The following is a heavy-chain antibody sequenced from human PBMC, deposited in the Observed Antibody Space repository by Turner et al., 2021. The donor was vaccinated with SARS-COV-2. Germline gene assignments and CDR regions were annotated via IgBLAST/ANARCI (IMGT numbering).Heavy chain of an antibody. J-gene: IGHJ4*02. CDR1: GGSISSSNYY. D-gene: IGHD5-18*01. V-gene: IGHV4-39*01. CDR3: ARFEYGYSYSIGFDY. Sequence: QLQLQESGPGLVKSSETLSPTCTVSGGSISSSNYYWGWIRQPPGKGLEWIGSVYYSGSTYYNPSLKSRLTISVDTSKNQFSLKLSSVTAADTAVYYCARFEYGYSYSIGFDYWGQGTLVTVSS. CDR2: VYYSGST.